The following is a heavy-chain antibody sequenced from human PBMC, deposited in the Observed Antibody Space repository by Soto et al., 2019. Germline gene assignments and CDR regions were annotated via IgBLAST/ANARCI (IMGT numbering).Heavy chain of an antibody. V-gene: IGHV1-18*01. CDR1: GYTFTSYG. CDR2: ISAYNGNT. D-gene: IGHD3-9*01. Sequence: ASVKVSCKASGYTFTSYGISWVRQAPGQGLEWMGWISAYNGNTNYAQKLQGRVTMTTDTSTSTAYMELRSLRSDDTAVYYCASRYYDILTGYYNFDYWGQGTQVTVSS. CDR3: ASRYYDILTGYYNFDY. J-gene: IGHJ4*02.